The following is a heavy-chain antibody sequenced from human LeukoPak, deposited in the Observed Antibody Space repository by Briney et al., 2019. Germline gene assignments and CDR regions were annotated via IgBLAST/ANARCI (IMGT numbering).Heavy chain of an antibody. CDR1: GFAFDDYA. V-gene: IGHV3-43*02. Sequence: GGSLRLSCATSGFAFDDYAFHWVRQVPGKGLEWVSLISRDGGTTSYGDSVKGRFTISRDNSKNSLYMQMNSLKTEGSALYYCTKDFSGSYENWGQGTLVTVSS. D-gene: IGHD3-10*01. CDR2: ISRDGGTT. CDR3: TKDFSGSYEN. J-gene: IGHJ4*02.